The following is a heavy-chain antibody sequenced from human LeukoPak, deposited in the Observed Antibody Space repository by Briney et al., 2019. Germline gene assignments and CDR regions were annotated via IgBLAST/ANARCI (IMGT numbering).Heavy chain of an antibody. CDR3: ARVPLDYYYDSSGYYDYYFDY. V-gene: IGHV4-59*08. D-gene: IGHD3-22*01. CDR2: IYYSGST. Sequence: SETLSLTCTVSGGSISSYYWSWIRQPPGKGLEWIGYIYYSGSTNYNPSLKSRVTISVDTSKNQFSLKLSSVTAADTAVYYCARVPLDYYYDSSGYYDYYFDYWGQGTLVTASS. CDR1: GGSISSYY. J-gene: IGHJ4*02.